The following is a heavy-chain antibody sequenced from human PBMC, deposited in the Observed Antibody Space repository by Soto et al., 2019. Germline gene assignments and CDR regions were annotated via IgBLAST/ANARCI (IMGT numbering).Heavy chain of an antibody. J-gene: IGHJ5*02. CDR1: GASVSSGSYF. D-gene: IGHD3-10*01. V-gene: IGHV4-61*01. CDR2: IYYTGST. CDR3: AREDYLGSGDQNWFDP. Sequence: SETLSLTCTVSGASVSSGSYFWTWIRQPPGKGLEWIGYIYYTGSTNYNPSLKSRVTISADTSKTQFSLKLSSVTAADTAVYYCAREDYLGSGDQNWFDPWGQGTLVTVS.